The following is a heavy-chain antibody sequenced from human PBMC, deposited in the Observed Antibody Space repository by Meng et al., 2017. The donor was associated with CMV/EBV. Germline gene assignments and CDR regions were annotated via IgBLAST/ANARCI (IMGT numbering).Heavy chain of an antibody. J-gene: IGHJ6*02. CDR1: GYTFTSYD. CDR3: ARVNPNYYFYGMDV. V-gene: IGHV1-8*03. Sequence: ASVKVSCKASGYTFTSYDINWVRQATGQGLEWMGWMNPNSGNTGYAQKFQGRVTITRNTSISTAYMELSSLRSEDTAVYYCARVNPNYYFYGMDVWGQGTTVTVSS. CDR2: MNPNSGNT.